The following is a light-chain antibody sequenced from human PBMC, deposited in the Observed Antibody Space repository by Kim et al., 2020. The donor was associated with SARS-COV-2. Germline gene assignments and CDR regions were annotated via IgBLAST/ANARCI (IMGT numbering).Light chain of an antibody. CDR3: QQYGRSPYT. Sequence: EIVLTQSPGTLSLSPGERATLSCRASQSVSSIYIAWYQQKPGQAPRLVIYGPSNRATGTPERFSGSGSETDFTLTISRLDPEDFAVYYCQQYGRSPYTFGQGTKLEI. J-gene: IGKJ2*01. V-gene: IGKV3-20*01. CDR2: GPS. CDR1: QSVSSIY.